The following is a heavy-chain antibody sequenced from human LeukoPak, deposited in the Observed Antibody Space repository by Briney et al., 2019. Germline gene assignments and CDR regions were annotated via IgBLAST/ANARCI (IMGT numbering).Heavy chain of an antibody. D-gene: IGHD1-20*01. CDR2: IWYDGSNK. Sequence: PGRSLRLSCAASGFTFSSYGMHWVRQAPGKGLEWVSVIWYDGSNKYYADSVKGRFTISRDNSKNTLYLQMNSLRADDTALYYCAKSSNWNPYDTFDIWAQGTVVTVSS. V-gene: IGHV3-33*06. CDR3: AKSSNWNPYDTFDI. CDR1: GFTFSSYG. J-gene: IGHJ3*02.